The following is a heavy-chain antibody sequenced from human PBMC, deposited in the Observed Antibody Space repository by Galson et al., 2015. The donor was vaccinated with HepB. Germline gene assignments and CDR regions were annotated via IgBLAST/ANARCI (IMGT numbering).Heavy chain of an antibody. CDR3: ARGGMATTGGTTFDY. J-gene: IGHJ4*02. CDR2: ISNGNT. Sequence: SVKVSCKAAGYTFTTYGVSWVRQAPGQGLEWMGRISNGNTDYAQKVQGRDTMTTDASTNTAYMELRSLRSDDTAMYYCARGGMATTGGTTFDYWGQGTLFTVSS. CDR1: GYTFTTYG. V-gene: IGHV1-18*01. D-gene: IGHD5-24*01.